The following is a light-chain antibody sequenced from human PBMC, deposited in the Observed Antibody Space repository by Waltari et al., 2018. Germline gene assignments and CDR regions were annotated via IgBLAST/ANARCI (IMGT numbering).Light chain of an antibody. CDR1: HSVKTN. CDR3: QQYNNWPTWT. Sequence: EVVMTQSPATLSVSQGERATLSCRASHSVKTNLAWYQQKPGQAPRPVIFDASTRATGIPARFSGSGSGTEFTLTISSLQPEDSAVYYCQQYNNWPTWTFGQGAKVEIK. V-gene: IGKV3-15*01. J-gene: IGKJ1*01. CDR2: DAS.